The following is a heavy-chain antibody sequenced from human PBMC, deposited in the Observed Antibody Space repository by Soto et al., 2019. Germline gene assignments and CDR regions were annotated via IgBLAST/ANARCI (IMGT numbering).Heavy chain of an antibody. D-gene: IGHD3-3*01. Sequence: QVQLVQSGGEVKRPGASMKVSCQASGYSFSSYGVSWVRQAPGQGLQWLGWVSADSGKTKYAQILQGRLTLTTDTSTNTAYMELPSLTSDDTAMYYCARDSPYTDFWGGVMESYSYNMDVWGQGTTVIVSS. CDR1: GYSFSSYG. J-gene: IGHJ6*02. CDR2: VSADSGKT. CDR3: ARDSPYTDFWGGVMESYSYNMDV. V-gene: IGHV1-18*01.